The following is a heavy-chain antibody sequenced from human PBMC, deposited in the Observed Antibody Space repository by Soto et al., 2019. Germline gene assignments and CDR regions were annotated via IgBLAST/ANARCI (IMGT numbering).Heavy chain of an antibody. D-gene: IGHD3-10*01. CDR3: ARDLDGSGAYYTDF. V-gene: IGHV1-18*01. J-gene: IGHJ4*02. CDR2: ISAYKTNI. Sequence: GASVKVSCKASGYTFPNYGITWVRQAPGQGLEWMGWISAYKTNIKYAQKFQGRVTLTTDTSTSTAYMELRSPRSDDTAIYYCARDLDGSGAYYTDFWGQGTLVTVSS. CDR1: GYTFPNYG.